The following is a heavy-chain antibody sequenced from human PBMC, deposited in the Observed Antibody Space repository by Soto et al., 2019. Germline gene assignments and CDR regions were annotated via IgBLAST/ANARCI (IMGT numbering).Heavy chain of an antibody. J-gene: IGHJ6*02. D-gene: IGHD3-9*01. Sequence: QVQLVQSGAEVKKPGASVTVSCKASGYTFTGYYMHWVRQAPGQGLEWMGWINPNSGGTSYAQKFQGWVTMTRDTSHSTAYMGLSRLRSHDTAMYSCARTASTYYDILTGYVCHYGMEVWGRGTTVTVSS. CDR2: INPNSGGT. CDR1: GYTFTGYY. CDR3: ARTASTYYDILTGYVCHYGMEV. V-gene: IGHV1-2*04.